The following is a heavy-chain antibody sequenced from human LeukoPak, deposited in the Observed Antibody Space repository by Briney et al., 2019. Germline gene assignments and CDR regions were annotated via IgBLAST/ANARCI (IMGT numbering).Heavy chain of an antibody. V-gene: IGHV3-23*01. Sequence: GGSLRLSCAASGFTFSSYAMSWVRQAPGKGLEWVSSISGNSGRTYYADSVKGRFSISRDNSNNTLYLQMNSLRAEDAAVYYCAKSTSSWERVDYWGQGILVTVSS. CDR2: ISGNSGRT. D-gene: IGHD6-13*01. J-gene: IGHJ4*02. CDR3: AKSTSSWERVDY. CDR1: GFTFSSYA.